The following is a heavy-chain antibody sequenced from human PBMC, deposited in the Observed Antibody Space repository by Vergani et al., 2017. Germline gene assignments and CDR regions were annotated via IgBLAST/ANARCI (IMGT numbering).Heavy chain of an antibody. Sequence: VQLQQWGAGLLKPSETLSLTCAVYGGSFSGYYWSWIRQPPGKGLEWVGRTRNKANSYTTEYAASVKGRFTISRDDSKTSLYLQMNSLKTEDTAVYYCAATTVNWYMDVWGKGTTVTVSS. J-gene: IGHJ6*03. CDR2: TRNKANSYTT. CDR1: GGSFSGYY. CDR3: AATTVNWYMDV. V-gene: IGHV3-72*01. D-gene: IGHD4-17*01.